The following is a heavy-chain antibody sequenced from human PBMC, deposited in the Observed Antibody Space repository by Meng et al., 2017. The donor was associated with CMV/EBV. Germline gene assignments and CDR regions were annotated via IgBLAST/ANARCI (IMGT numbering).Heavy chain of an antibody. CDR1: GGSFSGYY. D-gene: IGHD6-19*01. CDR3: ARGSDGYSSGWYRY. J-gene: IGHJ4*02. Sequence: SETLSLTCVVYGGSFSGYYWSWIRQPPGKGLEWIGEINHSGSTNYNPSLKSRVTISVDTSKNQFSLKLSSVTAADTAVYYCARGSDGYSSGWYRYWGQGTLVTVSS. CDR2: INHSGST. V-gene: IGHV4-34*01.